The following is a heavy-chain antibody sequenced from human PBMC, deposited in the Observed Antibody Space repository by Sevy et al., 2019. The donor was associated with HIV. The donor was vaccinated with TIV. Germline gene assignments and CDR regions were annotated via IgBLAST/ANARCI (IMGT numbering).Heavy chain of an antibody. CDR3: ARKGDGYNQYYFDY. CDR1: GGSIANSNSH. CDR2: IYYRGST. D-gene: IGHD5-12*01. J-gene: IGHJ4*02. V-gene: IGHV4-39*01. Sequence: SETLSLTCTVSGGSIANSNSHWGWIRQSPGKGLEWIGSIYYRGSTIYNPSLKSRVTISVDTSKNQFSLRLSSVIAADTAVYYCARKGDGYNQYYFDYWGQGSLVTVSS.